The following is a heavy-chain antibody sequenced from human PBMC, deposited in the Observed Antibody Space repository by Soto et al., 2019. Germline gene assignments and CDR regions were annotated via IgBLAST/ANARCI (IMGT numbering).Heavy chain of an antibody. CDR2: IYYSGST. V-gene: IGHV4-59*01. CDR1: GGSISSYY. Sequence: SETLSLTCTVSGGSISSYYWSWIRQPPGKGLEWIGYIYYSGSTNYNPSLKSRVTISVDTSKNQFSLKLSSVAAADTAVYYCERDQPTSSDFWGQGTLGSGSS. CDR3: ERDQPTSSDF. J-gene: IGHJ4*02.